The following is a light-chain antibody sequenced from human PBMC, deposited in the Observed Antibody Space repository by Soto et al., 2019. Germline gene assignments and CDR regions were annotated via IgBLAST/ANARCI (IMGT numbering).Light chain of an antibody. V-gene: IGLV2-8*01. CDR3: NSYAGINNLV. J-gene: IGLJ2*01. CDR1: SSDVGGYNY. Sequence: QSALTQPPSASGSPGQSVTISCTGTSSDVGGYNYVSWYQQHPGKAPKLMIYDVSKRPSGVPDRFSGSKSGNTASLTVSGLQAEDEADYYCNSYAGINNLVFGGGTQLTVL. CDR2: DVS.